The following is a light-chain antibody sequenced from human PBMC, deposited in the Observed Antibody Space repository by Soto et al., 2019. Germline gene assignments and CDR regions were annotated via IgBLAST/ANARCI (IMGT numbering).Light chain of an antibody. V-gene: IGKV1-12*01. CDR2: AAS. CDR1: QGISTY. Sequence: DIQMTLSPSSVSASIGDQVSIPCLESQGISTYLGWYQQKPGKAPKLLIYAASSLQTGVPSRFSGSGSGTDFTLTISSLQPEDFGTYYCQQAISFPITLGQGTRLEIK. J-gene: IGKJ5*01. CDR3: QQAISFPIT.